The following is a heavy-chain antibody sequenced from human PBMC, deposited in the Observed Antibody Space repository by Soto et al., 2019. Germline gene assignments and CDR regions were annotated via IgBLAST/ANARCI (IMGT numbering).Heavy chain of an antibody. CDR1: GGSFSGYY. D-gene: IGHD3-22*01. CDR2: INHSGST. V-gene: IGHV4-34*01. Sequence: PSETLALTCAVYGGSFSGYYWSWIRQPPGKGLEWIGEINHSGSTNYNPSLKSRVTISVDTSKNQFSLKLSSVTAADTAVYYCARARRHDSSGYLRKGVDYWGQGTLVTVSS. CDR3: ARARRHDSSGYLRKGVDY. J-gene: IGHJ4*02.